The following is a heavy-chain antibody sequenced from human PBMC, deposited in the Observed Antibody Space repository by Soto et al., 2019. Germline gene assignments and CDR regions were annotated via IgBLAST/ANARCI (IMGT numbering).Heavy chain of an antibody. CDR3: VSSLWFGELLNMDV. CDR1: GGSISSSSYY. Sequence: SETLSLTCTVSGGSISSSSYYWGWIRQPPGKGLEWIGSIYYSGSTYYNPSLKSRVTISVDTSKNQFSLKLSSVTAADTAVYYCVSSLWFGELLNMDVWGKGTTVTVSS. J-gene: IGHJ6*03. D-gene: IGHD3-10*01. CDR2: IYYSGST. V-gene: IGHV4-39*01.